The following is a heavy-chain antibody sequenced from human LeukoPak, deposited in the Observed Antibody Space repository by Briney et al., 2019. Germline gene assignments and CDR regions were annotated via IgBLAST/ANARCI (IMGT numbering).Heavy chain of an antibody. J-gene: IGHJ4*02. V-gene: IGHV1-69*13. CDR1: GGTFSSYA. CDR2: IIPIFGTA. CDR3: ARDSGSYCSGGSCYFDY. D-gene: IGHD2-15*01. Sequence: SVKVSCKASGGTFSSYAISWVRQAPGQGLEWMGGIIPIFGTANYAQKFQGRVTITADESTSTAYMELSSLRSEDTAVYYCARDSGSYCSGGSCYFDYWGQGTLVTVSS.